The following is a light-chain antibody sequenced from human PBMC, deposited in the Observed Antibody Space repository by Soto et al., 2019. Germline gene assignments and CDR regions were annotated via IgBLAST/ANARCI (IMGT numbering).Light chain of an antibody. J-gene: IGKJ1*01. CDR3: QQYGSSPRT. V-gene: IGKV3-20*01. CDR2: GAS. CDR1: QSVSSSY. Sequence: EIVLTQSPCTLSLSPGERATLSYRASQSVSSSYLAWYQQKPGQAPRLLIYGASSRATGIPDRFSGSGSGTDFTLTISRLEPEDFAVYYCQQYGSSPRTFGQGTKVDIK.